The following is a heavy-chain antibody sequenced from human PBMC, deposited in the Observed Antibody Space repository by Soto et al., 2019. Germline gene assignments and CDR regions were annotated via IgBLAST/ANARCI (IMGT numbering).Heavy chain of an antibody. CDR1: GFTFDDFA. D-gene: IGHD2-15*01. J-gene: IGHJ4*02. CDR2: ITWTSNVI. V-gene: IGHV3-9*01. CDR3: TRGGPDAFCGGGRCYFDY. Sequence: EVQLVESGGGLVQPGRSLRLSCAASGFTFDDFAMHWVRRVPGKGLEWVSSITWTSNVIGYADSVKGRFTISRDNAKNSLYLQMNSLRPEDTAFYYCTRGGPDAFCGGGRCYFDYWGQGTLVTVSS.